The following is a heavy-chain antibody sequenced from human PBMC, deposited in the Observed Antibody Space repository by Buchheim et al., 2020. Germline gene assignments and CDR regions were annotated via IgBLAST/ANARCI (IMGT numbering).Heavy chain of an antibody. Sequence: QVQLVQSGAEVKKPGASVKVSCKASGYTFTSYYMHWVRQAPGQGLEWMGIINPSGGSTSYAQKFQGRCNMTSDTYTMPVHMELSSLRSEDTAVYYCARAGELRLGELSPLDYWGQGTL. J-gene: IGHJ4*02. V-gene: IGHV1-46*01. CDR3: ARAGELRLGELSPLDY. CDR1: GYTFTSYY. D-gene: IGHD3-16*02. CDR2: INPSGGST.